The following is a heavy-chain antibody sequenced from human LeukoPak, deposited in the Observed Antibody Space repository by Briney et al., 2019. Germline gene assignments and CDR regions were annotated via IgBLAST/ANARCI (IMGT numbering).Heavy chain of an antibody. CDR3: AELGITMIGGV. D-gene: IGHD3-10*02. CDR1: GFTFSSYW. CDR2: IKHDGSQK. V-gene: IGHV3-7*01. Sequence: GGSLRLSCAASGFTFSSYWMHWVRQAPGKGLEWVANIKHDGSQKYYVDSVEGRFTISRDNAKNSLYLQMNSLRAEDTAVYYCAELGITMIGGVWGKGTTVTIPS. J-gene: IGHJ6*04.